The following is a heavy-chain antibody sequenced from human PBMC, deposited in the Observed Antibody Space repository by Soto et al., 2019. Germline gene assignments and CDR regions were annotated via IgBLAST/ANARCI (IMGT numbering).Heavy chain of an antibody. CDR3: ARDRLTVLVPAAISYYGMDV. CDR1: GGSISSGDYY. D-gene: IGHD2-2*02. CDR2: IYYSGST. J-gene: IGHJ6*02. V-gene: IGHV4-30-4*01. Sequence: QVQLQESGPGLVKPSQTLSLTCTVSGGSISSGDYYWSWIRQPPGKGLEWIGYIYYSGSTYYNPSLKSRVTISVDTSKNQFSLKLSSVTAADTAVYYCARDRLTVLVPAAISYYGMDVWGQGTTVTVSS.